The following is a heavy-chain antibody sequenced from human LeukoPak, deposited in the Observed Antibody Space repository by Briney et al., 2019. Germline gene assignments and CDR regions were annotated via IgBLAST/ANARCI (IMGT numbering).Heavy chain of an antibody. CDR2: INKDGSDK. V-gene: IGHV3-7*01. Sequence: PGGSLRLSCAASGFTFNMYWMTWVRQAPGKGLESVAYINKDGSDKYYVDSVKGRFTVSRDNAKNSLYLQMNSLRAEDTAVYYCARDAGYGGNSDYWGQGTQVTVSS. J-gene: IGHJ4*02. D-gene: IGHD4-23*01. CDR3: ARDAGYGGNSDY. CDR1: GFTFNMYW.